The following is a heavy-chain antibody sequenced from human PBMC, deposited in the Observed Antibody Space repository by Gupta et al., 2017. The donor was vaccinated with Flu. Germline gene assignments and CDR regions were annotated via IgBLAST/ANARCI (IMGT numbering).Heavy chain of an antibody. CDR1: GYTFTRNT. V-gene: IGHV1-3*01. J-gene: IGHJ5*02. CDR2: INAGNGNT. Sequence: QVHLVQSGAEVKKPGASVKVSCKASGYTFTRNTIHWVRQAPGQSLEWMGFINAGNGNTKYSQRFQGSVTFTRDTSASTAYMELSRLSLEDTAVYFCAREESGYAPNWFAPWGQGTLVTVSS. D-gene: IGHD5-12*01. CDR3: AREESGYAPNWFAP.